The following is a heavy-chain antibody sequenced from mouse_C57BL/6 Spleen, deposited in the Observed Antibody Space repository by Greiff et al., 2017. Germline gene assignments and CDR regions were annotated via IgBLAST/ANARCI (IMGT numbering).Heavy chain of an antibody. CDR3: ATTVVGAMDD. V-gene: IGHV1-4*01. CDR2: INPSSGYT. J-gene: IGHJ4*01. Sequence: QVQLKESGAELARPGASVKMSCKASGYTFTSYTMHWVKQRPGQGLEWIGYINPSSGYTKYNQKFKDKATLTADKSSSTAYMQLSSLTSEDSAVYYCATTVVGAMDDWGQGTSVTVSS. CDR1: GYTFTSYT. D-gene: IGHD1-1*01.